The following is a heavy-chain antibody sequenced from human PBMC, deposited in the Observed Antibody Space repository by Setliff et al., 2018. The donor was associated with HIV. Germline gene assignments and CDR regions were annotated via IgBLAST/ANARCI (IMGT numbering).Heavy chain of an antibody. CDR3: AKDTEGYYDSSGYINPYFDY. D-gene: IGHD3-22*01. CDR2: IRYDGSNK. J-gene: IGHJ4*02. V-gene: IGHV3-30*02. CDR1: GLTFSSYG. Sequence: GGSLRLSCAASGLTFSSYGMHWVRQAPGKGLEWVAFIRYDGSNKDYADSVKGRFTISRDNSKSTLSLQMNSLRAEDTAVYYCAKDTEGYYDSSGYINPYFDYWGQGTVGTVS.